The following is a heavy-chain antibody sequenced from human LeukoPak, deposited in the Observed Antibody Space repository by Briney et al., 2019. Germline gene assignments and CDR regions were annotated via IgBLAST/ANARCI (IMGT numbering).Heavy chain of an antibody. CDR3: AKVSGWYPEPFDY. J-gene: IGHJ4*02. CDR1: GFPFRNYG. CDR2: ISGSRGST. D-gene: IGHD6-19*01. Sequence: PGGSLRLSCAASGFPFRNYGMHWVHQAPGKGLEWVSAISGSRGSTYYADSVKGRFTISRDNSKNTLYLQMNSLRAEDTAVYYCAKVSGWYPEPFDYWGQGTLVTVSS. V-gene: IGHV3-23*01.